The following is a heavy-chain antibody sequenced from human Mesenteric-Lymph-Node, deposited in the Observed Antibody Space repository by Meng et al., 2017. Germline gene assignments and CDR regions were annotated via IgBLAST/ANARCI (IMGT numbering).Heavy chain of an antibody. D-gene: IGHD4-23*01. Sequence: GESLKISCAGYGFTFSSHAMIWLRQAPGRGLEWVSAISGDGNGKYYADSVKGRFTISRDNSKNTLYLQMNSLRAEDTAVYYCARDQAVVTDTPKYYFDYWGQGTLVTVSS. CDR2: ISGDGNGK. CDR1: GFTFSSHA. V-gene: IGHV3-23*01. J-gene: IGHJ4*02. CDR3: ARDQAVVTDTPKYYFDY.